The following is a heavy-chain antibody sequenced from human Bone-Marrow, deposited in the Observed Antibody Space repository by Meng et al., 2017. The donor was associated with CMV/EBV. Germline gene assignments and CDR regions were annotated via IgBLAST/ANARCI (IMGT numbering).Heavy chain of an antibody. Sequence: ESLKISCAASGFTFSSYSMNWVRQAPGKGLEWIGEIYHSGSTNYNPSLKSRVTISVDKSKNQFSLKLSSVTAADTAVYYCARDQGCSSTSCYMIHAFDIWGQGTMVTVSS. CDR1: GFTFSSYSM. D-gene: IGHD2-2*02. CDR3: ARDQGCSSTSCYMIHAFDI. CDR2: IYHSGST. J-gene: IGHJ3*02. V-gene: IGHV4/OR15-8*01.